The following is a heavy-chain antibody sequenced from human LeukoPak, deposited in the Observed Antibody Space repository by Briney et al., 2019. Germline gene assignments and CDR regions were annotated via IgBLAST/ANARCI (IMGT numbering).Heavy chain of an antibody. V-gene: IGHV3-23*01. Sequence: GGSLRLSCAASTFTFSSYAMTWVRQAPGKGLEWVSSTSNSGDSTYYADSVKGRSTISRDNSKNTLYLQMNSLRAEDTAVYYCAKGGLSSTGLDYWGQGTPVTVSS. CDR2: TSNSGDST. CDR3: AKGGLSSTGLDY. D-gene: IGHD1-1*01. J-gene: IGHJ4*02. CDR1: TFTFSSYA.